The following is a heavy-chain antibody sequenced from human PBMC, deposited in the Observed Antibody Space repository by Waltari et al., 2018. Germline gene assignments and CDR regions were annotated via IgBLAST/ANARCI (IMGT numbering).Heavy chain of an antibody. Sequence: EVQLVESGGGLVKPGGSLRLSCAASGFTFSSYSMNWVRQAPGKGLEWVSSISSSSSYIYYADSVKGRFTISRDNSKNTLYLQMNSLRAEDTAVYYCARDRVDDPDLDYWGQGTLVTVSS. J-gene: IGHJ4*02. CDR3: ARDRVDDPDLDY. CDR1: GFTFSSYS. CDR2: ISSSSSYI. D-gene: IGHD1-1*01. V-gene: IGHV3-21*01.